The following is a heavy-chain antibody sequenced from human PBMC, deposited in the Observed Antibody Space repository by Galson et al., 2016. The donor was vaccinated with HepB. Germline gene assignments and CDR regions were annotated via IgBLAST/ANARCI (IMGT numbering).Heavy chain of an antibody. CDR2: SSQGGRNE. J-gene: IGHJ4*02. CDR1: GFTLESYG. D-gene: IGHD3-16*02. CDR3: TATNDYAWGSYRAPFDY. V-gene: IGHV3-30*03. Sequence: SLRLSCAASGFTLESYGMHWVRQAPGKGLEWVAVSSQGGRNEYSADSVKGRFTISRDNSKNTLYLQMNSLRAEDTAVYYGTATNDYAWGSYRAPFDYWGQGTLVTVSS.